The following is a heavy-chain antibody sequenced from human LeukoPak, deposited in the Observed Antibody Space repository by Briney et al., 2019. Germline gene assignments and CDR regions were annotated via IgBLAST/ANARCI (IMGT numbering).Heavy chain of an antibody. CDR3: ARDTRNYGDYSGAFDI. V-gene: IGHV3-7*01. Sequence: PGGSLRLSCAASGFTFSSYSMNWVRQAPGKGLEWVANIKQDGSEKYYVDSVKGRFTISRDNAKNSLYLQMNSLRAEDTAVYYCARDTRNYGDYSGAFDIWGQGTMVTVSS. J-gene: IGHJ3*02. D-gene: IGHD4-17*01. CDR2: IKQDGSEK. CDR1: GFTFSSYS.